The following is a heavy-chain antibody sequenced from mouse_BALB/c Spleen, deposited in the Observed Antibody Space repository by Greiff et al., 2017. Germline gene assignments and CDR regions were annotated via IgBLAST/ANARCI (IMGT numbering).Heavy chain of an antibody. CDR2: INPSTGYT. CDR3: ANFMITGAWFAY. D-gene: IGHD2-4*01. J-gene: IGHJ3*01. Sequence: QVQLKQSGAELAKPGASVKMSCKASGYTFTSYWMHWVKQRPGQGLEWIGYINPSTGYTEYNQKFKDKATLTADKSSSTAYMQLSSLTSEDSAVYYCANFMITGAWFAYWGQGTLVTVSA. V-gene: IGHV1-7*01. CDR1: GYTFTSYW.